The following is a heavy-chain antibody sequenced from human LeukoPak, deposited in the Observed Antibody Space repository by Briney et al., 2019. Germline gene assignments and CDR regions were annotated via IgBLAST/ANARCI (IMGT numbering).Heavy chain of an antibody. CDR1: GFTVSSNY. Sequence: GVSVTLYCAASGFTVSSNYMRWLRQAQGKGRVGVSDIYSGGSTYYADSVKGRFTIPRDHSKNTLYLQMNSLRAEDTAVYYCAIGQGRRWLQFDYWGQGTLVTVSS. CDR3: AIGQGRRWLQFDY. J-gene: IGHJ4*02. D-gene: IGHD5-24*01. CDR2: IYSGGST. V-gene: IGHV3-66*01.